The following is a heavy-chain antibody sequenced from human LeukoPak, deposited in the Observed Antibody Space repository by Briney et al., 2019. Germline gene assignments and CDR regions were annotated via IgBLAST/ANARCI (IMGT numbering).Heavy chain of an antibody. V-gene: IGHV1-8*01. J-gene: IGHJ4*02. D-gene: IGHD3-22*01. Sequence: AASVKVSCKASGYTFTSYDINWVRQATGQGLEWMGWMNPNSGNTGYAQKFQGRVTMTRNTSISTAYMELSSLRSEDTAVYYCARYYDIGYYFDYWGQGTLVTVSS. CDR2: MNPNSGNT. CDR3: ARYYDIGYYFDY. CDR1: GYTFTSYD.